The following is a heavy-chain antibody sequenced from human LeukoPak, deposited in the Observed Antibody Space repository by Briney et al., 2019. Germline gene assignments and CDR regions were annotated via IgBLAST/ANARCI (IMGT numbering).Heavy chain of an antibody. CDR1: GFTFSSYW. CDR2: IKQDGSEK. V-gene: IGHV3-7*01. J-gene: IGHJ6*03. CDR3: ASRYCTGVNCFAASYMCMDV. D-gene: IGHD2-8*02. Sequence: GGSLRLSCAASGFTFSSYWMSWVRQAPGKGLEWVANIKQDGSEKNYVDSVKGRFTISRDNADNSLYLEMTNLRVEDTAVYFCASRYCTGVNCFAASYMCMDVWGKGTTVTVSS.